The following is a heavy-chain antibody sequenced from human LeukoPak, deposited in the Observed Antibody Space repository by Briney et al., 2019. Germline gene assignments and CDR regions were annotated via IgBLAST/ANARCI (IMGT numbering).Heavy chain of an antibody. D-gene: IGHD3-3*01. J-gene: IGHJ3*02. CDR3: ARGAGAAFWSGSDAFDI. CDR2: IYYSGST. CDR1: GGSISSYY. Sequence: ASETLSLTCTVSGGSISSYYWSWIRQPPGKGLEWIGYIYYSGSTNYNPSLKSRVTISVDTSKNQFSLKLSSVTAADTAVYYCARGAGAAFWSGSDAFDIWGQGTMVTVSS. V-gene: IGHV4-59*01.